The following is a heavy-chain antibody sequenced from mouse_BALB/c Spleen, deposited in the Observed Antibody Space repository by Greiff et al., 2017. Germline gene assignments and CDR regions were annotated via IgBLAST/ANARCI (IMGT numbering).Heavy chain of an antibody. CDR1: GYTFTDYN. Sequence: EVQLQESGPELVKPGASVKISCKASGYTFTDYNMHWVKQSHGKSLEWIGYIYPYNGGTGYNQKFKSKATLTVDNSSSTAYMELRSLTSEDSAVYYCARSTYGSSLDYWGQGTTLTVSS. CDR2: IYPYNGGT. V-gene: IGHV1S29*02. CDR3: ARSTYGSSLDY. J-gene: IGHJ2*01. D-gene: IGHD1-1*01.